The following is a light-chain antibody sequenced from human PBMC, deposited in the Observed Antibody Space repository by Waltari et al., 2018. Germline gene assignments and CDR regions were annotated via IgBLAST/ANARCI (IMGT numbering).Light chain of an antibody. V-gene: IGLV2-14*03. CDR1: SRDRGSYNY. Sequence: HSALTQPASVSGSTGPTGTISCTGTSRDRGSYNYVVWYQHHPDKVPKLIIYDVNNRPSGISDRFSASKSGDTASLTISGLRAEDEADYYCSSFVGANNLAWVFGGGTKVTV. CDR2: DVN. CDR3: SSFVGANNLAWV. J-gene: IGLJ3*02.